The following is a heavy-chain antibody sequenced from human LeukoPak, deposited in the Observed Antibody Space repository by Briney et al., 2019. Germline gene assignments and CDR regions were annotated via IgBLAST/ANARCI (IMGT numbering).Heavy chain of an antibody. J-gene: IGHJ4*02. CDR1: GFAFSSYA. CDR3: AKDRWGYYYDSSRDY. V-gene: IGHV3-23*01. Sequence: GGSLRLSCAASGFAFSSYAMSWVRQAPGKGLGWVSAISGSGGSTYYADSVKGRFTISRDNSKNTLYLQMNSLRAEDTAVYYCAKDRWGYYYDSSRDYWGQGTLVTVSS. D-gene: IGHD3-22*01. CDR2: ISGSGGST.